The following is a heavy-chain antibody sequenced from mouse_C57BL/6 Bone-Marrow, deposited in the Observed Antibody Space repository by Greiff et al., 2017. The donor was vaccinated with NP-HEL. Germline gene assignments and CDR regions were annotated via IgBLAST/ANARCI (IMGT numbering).Heavy chain of an antibody. CDR3: TRDTAQAYAMDY. J-gene: IGHJ4*01. Sequence: EVKVEESGEGLVKPGGSLKLSCAASGFTFSSYAMSWVRQTPEKRLEWVAYISSGDDYIYYADTVKGRFTISRDNARNTLYLQMSSLKSEDTAMYYCTRDTAQAYAMDYWGQGTSVTVSS. CDR1: GFTFSSYA. D-gene: IGHD3-2*02. V-gene: IGHV5-9-1*02. CDR2: ISSGDDYI.